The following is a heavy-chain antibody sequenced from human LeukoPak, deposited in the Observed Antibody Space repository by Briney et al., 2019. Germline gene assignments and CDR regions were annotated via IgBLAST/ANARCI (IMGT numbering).Heavy chain of an antibody. CDR2: IKQDGSEK. J-gene: IGHJ4*02. V-gene: IGHV3-7*03. CDR3: AGGTGFIIKD. D-gene: IGHD3-9*01. Sequence: GGSLRLSCAASGFNVNNAWMSWVRRAPGKGLEWVANIKQDGSEKNYVDSVKGRFTISRDNAKNSLYLQMNNLRVEDTAMYYCAGGTGFIIKDWGQGTLVTVSS. CDR1: GFNVNNAW.